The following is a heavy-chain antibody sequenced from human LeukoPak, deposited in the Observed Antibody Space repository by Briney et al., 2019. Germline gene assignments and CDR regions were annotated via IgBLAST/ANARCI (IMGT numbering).Heavy chain of an antibody. Sequence: SETLSLTCAVYGGSFSGYYWSWIRQPPGKGLEWIGEINHSGSTNYNPSLKSRVTISVDTSKNQFSLKLSSVTAADTAVYCCARIRAGYSSSWYILGYFQHWGQGTLVTVSS. D-gene: IGHD6-13*01. CDR3: ARIRAGYSSSWYILGYFQH. V-gene: IGHV4-34*01. CDR2: INHSGST. J-gene: IGHJ1*01. CDR1: GGSFSGYY.